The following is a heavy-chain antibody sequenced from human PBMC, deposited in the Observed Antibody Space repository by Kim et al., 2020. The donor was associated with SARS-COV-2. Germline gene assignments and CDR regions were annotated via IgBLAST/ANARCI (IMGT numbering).Heavy chain of an antibody. Sequence: SVKVSCKASGGTFSSYAVSWVRRAPGQGLEWMGRIIPILGIANYAQKFQGRVTITADKSTSTAYMELSSLRSEDTAVYYCARQYIAAAGTSLNWFDPWGQGTLVTVSS. CDR1: GGTFSSYA. CDR3: ARQYIAAAGTSLNWFDP. J-gene: IGHJ5*02. D-gene: IGHD6-13*01. V-gene: IGHV1-69*04. CDR2: IIPILGIA.